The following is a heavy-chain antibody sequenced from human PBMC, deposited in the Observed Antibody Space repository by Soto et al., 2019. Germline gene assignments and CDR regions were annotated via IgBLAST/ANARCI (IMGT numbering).Heavy chain of an antibody. V-gene: IGHV4-31*03. D-gene: IGHD2-15*01. Sequence: QVQLQESGPGLVKPSQTLSLTCTVSGGSISSGGYYWSWIRQHPGKGLEWIGYIYYSGGTYYNPALKRRVTIAVATSKNQFALRLRSVTAADTAVYYRARGYGYWGQGTPVTVSA. CDR1: GGSISSGGYY. CDR3: ARGYGY. CDR2: IYYSGGT. J-gene: IGHJ4*02.